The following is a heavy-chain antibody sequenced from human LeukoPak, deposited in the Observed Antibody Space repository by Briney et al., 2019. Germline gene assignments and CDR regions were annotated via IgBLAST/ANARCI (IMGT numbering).Heavy chain of an antibody. CDR2: INLSSGGT. Sequence: ASVKVSCKASGFTFTAFYMHWVRQAPGQGLEWMAWINLSSGGTNYAQKFRGRVTMTRDSSISTASMELTSLRSDDTAIYYCVTSTGYFNTWGAFDIWGQGTMVTVSS. CDR3: VTSTGYFNTWGAFDI. J-gene: IGHJ3*02. CDR1: GFTFTAFY. D-gene: IGHD2-15*01. V-gene: IGHV1-2*02.